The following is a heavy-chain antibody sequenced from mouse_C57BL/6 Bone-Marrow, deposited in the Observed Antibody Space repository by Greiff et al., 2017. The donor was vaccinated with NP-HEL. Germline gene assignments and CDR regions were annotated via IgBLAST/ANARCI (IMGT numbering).Heavy chain of an antibody. Sequence: VQLQQPGAELVKPGASVKLSCKASGYTFTSYWMHWVKQRPGQGLEWIGMIHPNSGSTNYNEKFKSKATLTVDKSSSTAYMQLSSLTSEDAAVYDCARWNYYGSKAYWGQGTLVTVSA. CDR2: IHPNSGST. V-gene: IGHV1-64*01. D-gene: IGHD1-1*01. CDR1: GYTFTSYW. CDR3: ARWNYYGSKAY. J-gene: IGHJ3*01.